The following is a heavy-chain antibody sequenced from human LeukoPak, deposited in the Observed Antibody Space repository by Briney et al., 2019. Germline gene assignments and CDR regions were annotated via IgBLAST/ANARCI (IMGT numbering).Heavy chain of an antibody. J-gene: IGHJ6*02. CDR2: IIPIFGTA. V-gene: IGHV1-69*01. CDR3: AIGSTPQYYYYYYGMDV. D-gene: IGHD2-2*01. CDR1: GGTFSSYA. Sequence: SVKVSCKASGGTFSSYAISWVRQAPGQGLEWMGGIIPIFGTANYAQKFRGRVTITADESTSTAYMELSSLRSEDTAVYYCAIGSTPQYYYYYYGMDVWGQGTTVTVSS.